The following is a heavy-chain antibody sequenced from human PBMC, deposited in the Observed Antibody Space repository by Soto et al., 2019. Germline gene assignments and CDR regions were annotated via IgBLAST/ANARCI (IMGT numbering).Heavy chain of an antibody. CDR1: GYPFSGYS. CDR3: ARGDRTRWWAVDY. V-gene: IGHV1-18*04. D-gene: IGHD2-8*02. CDR2: ISTYNGNT. Sequence: ASVKVSCESSGYPFSGYSISWVRQAPGQGLEWMGWISTYNGNTNTAQKFQGRVTMTTHTSTKTADMELTSLRFDDTAVYFCARGDRTRWWAVDYCGQGTLVNV. J-gene: IGHJ4*02.